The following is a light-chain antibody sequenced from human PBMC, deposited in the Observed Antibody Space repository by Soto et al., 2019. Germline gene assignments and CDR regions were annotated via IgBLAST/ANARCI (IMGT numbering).Light chain of an antibody. J-gene: IGKJ1*01. CDR3: QKYNSWT. V-gene: IGKV3-15*01. CDR2: GAS. Sequence: EIVMTQSPATLSVSPGERATLSCRASQSVSSNLAWYQQKPGQAPRLLIYGASTRATGIPARFSGSGSGTEFTLTISSLQSEDFAVYYCQKYNSWTFGQGTKVEIK. CDR1: QSVSSN.